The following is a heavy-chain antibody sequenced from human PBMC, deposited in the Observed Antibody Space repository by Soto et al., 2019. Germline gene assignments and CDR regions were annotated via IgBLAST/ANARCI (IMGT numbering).Heavy chain of an antibody. V-gene: IGHV1-3*01. Sequence: VASVKVSCKASGYTFTSNAIHWMRQAPGQRLEWMGWINGGDADTQYSQNFQGRVTLTRDTSATTAYMELSSLRSEDTAVYYCARVFDGSADYWGQGTLVTVSS. CDR3: ARVFDGSADY. D-gene: IGHD3-10*01. CDR1: GYTFTSNA. CDR2: INGGDADT. J-gene: IGHJ4*02.